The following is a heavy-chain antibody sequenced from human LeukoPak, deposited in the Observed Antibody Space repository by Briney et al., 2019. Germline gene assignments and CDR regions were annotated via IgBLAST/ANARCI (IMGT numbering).Heavy chain of an antibody. Sequence: GGSLRLSCAASGFTFSSYSMSWVRQAPGKGLQWGSTINGDGEITVYAAYVRGRITTSRDTTKHTVNLQRRTLSAEDTALYPCVKRGEQGYMDVWGRGTTVIVSS. CDR3: VKRGEQGYMDV. V-gene: IGHV3-23*01. J-gene: IGHJ6*03. CDR2: INGDGEIT. CDR1: GFTFSSYS. D-gene: IGHD3-16*01.